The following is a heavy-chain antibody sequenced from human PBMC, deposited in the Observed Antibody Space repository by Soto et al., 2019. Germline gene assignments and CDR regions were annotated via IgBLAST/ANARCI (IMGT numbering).Heavy chain of an antibody. CDR2: ISSSSSYT. CDR3: ARVEGITIFGVVIPDVPYPYYFDY. J-gene: IGHJ4*02. D-gene: IGHD3-3*01. Sequence: GGSLRLSCAASGFTFSDYYMSWIRQAPGKGLEWVSHISSSSSYTNYADSVKGRFTISRDNAKNSLYLQMNSLRAEDTAVYYCARVEGITIFGVVIPDVPYPYYFDYWGQGTLVTVSS. V-gene: IGHV3-11*06. CDR1: GFTFSDYY.